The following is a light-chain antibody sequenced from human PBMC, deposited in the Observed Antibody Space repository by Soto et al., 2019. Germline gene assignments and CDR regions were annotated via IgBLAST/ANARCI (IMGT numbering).Light chain of an antibody. CDR3: QQYGRIPLT. V-gene: IGKV3-20*01. Sequence: EIVLTQSPGTLSFSPGERASLSCRASQSVSRNYVAWYQLRSGQPPRLLIYDSSTRATGIPDRFSGSGSGADFTLTISILEPGDFAVYFCQQYGRIPLTFGGGSRVEIK. CDR1: QSVSRNY. CDR2: DSS. J-gene: IGKJ4*01.